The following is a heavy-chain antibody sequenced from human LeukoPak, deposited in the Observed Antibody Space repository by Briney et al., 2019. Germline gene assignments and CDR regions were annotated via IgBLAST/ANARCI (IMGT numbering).Heavy chain of an antibody. J-gene: IGHJ4*02. D-gene: IGHD2-2*01. CDR1: GYTFTGYY. CDR2: INPNSGDT. CDR3: ARANPLYCSSTTCLFDY. Sequence: GASVKVSCKASGYTFTGYYMPWVRQAPGQGFEWIEWINPNSGDTNYAQKFQGRVTMTRDTSISTAHMELSRLRSDDTAVYYCARANPLYCSSTTCLFDYWGQGTLVTVSS. V-gene: IGHV1-2*02.